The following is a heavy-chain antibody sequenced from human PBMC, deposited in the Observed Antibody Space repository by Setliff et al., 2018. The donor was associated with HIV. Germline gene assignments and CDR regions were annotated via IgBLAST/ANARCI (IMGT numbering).Heavy chain of an antibody. D-gene: IGHD1-26*01. CDR1: GYTFASYG. Sequence: ASEKVSCKASGYTFASYGITWVRQAPGQGLEWMGWISAYDGNTNYAQKVRERVTLTTDTATNTAFMELKNLTSADTAVYFCARSDWELVLSSFDYWGQGTQVTVSS. CDR3: ARSDWELVLSSFDY. CDR2: ISAYDGNT. J-gene: IGHJ4*02. V-gene: IGHV1-18*01.